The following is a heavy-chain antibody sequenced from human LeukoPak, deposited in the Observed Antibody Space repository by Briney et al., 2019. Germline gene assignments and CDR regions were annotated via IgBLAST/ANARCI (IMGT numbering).Heavy chain of an antibody. V-gene: IGHV4-59*08. J-gene: IGHJ4*02. CDR2: IYSGST. CDR1: GGSISTYY. CDR3: ARVPTL. Sequence: SETLSLTCAVSGGSISTYYWSWIRQPPGKGLEWIGYIYSGSTNYNPSLKSRATISVDTSKNQISLKMTSVTAADTAVYYCARVPTLWGQGALVTVSS.